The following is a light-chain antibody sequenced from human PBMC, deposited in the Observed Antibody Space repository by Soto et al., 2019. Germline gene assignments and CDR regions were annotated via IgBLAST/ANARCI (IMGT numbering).Light chain of an antibody. CDR2: GAS. V-gene: IGKV3-20*01. CDR3: QQYDSSPWT. CDR1: QSAISRY. Sequence: EIVLTQSPGTLSLSPGERATLSCRASQSAISRYVAWYQQRPGQAPRLLIYGASSRATGVPDRFTGIGSGTDFTLTITRLEPEDFAVYFCQQYDSSPWTFGQGTKVEIK. J-gene: IGKJ1*01.